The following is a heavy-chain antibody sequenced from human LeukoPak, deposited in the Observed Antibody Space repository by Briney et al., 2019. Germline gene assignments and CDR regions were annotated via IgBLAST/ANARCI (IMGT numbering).Heavy chain of an antibody. Sequence: ASVKVSCKASGYTFTSYGISWVRQAPGQGLEWMGWISAYNGNTNYAQKLQGRVTMTTDTSTSTAYMELRSLRSDDTAVYYCARDRRFVVVVAATPQPFDYWGQGTLVTVSS. CDR1: GYTFTSYG. V-gene: IGHV1-18*01. CDR2: ISAYNGNT. CDR3: ARDRRFVVVVAATPQPFDY. D-gene: IGHD2-15*01. J-gene: IGHJ4*02.